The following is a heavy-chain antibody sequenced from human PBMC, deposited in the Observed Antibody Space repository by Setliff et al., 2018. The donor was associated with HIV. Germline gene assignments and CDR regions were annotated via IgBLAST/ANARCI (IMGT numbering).Heavy chain of an antibody. J-gene: IGHJ4*02. Sequence: SVKVSCKASGGTFNNYAISWVRQAPGQGLEWVGGIIPLFGTTNYALKFQGRVTMTANESTNTAHMELSSLLSADTAMYYCATVFYYDSESFSLDYWGQGMLVTVLL. CDR1: GGTFNNYA. CDR3: ATVFYYDSESFSLDY. V-gene: IGHV1-69*13. D-gene: IGHD3-10*01. CDR2: IIPLFGTT.